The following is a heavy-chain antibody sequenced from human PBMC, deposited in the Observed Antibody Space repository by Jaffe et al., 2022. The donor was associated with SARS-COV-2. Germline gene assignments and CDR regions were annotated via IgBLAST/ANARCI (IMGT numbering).Heavy chain of an antibody. J-gene: IGHJ6*02. V-gene: IGHV3-33*01. CDR3: ARDGPGEDEPYGMDV. Sequence: QVQLVESGGGVVQPGRSLRLSCAASGFTFSSYGMHWVRQAPGKGLEWVAVIWYDGSNKYYADSVKGRFTISRDNSKNTLYLQMNSLRAEDTAVYYCARDGPGEDEPYGMDVWGQGTTVTVSS. CDR2: IWYDGSNK. D-gene: IGHD3-10*01. CDR1: GFTFSSYG.